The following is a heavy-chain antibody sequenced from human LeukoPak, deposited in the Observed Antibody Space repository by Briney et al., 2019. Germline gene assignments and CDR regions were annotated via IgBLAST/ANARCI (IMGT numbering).Heavy chain of an antibody. CDR1: GYTFTGYY. D-gene: IGHD2-15*01. V-gene: IGHV1-2*02. J-gene: IGHJ6*03. CDR2: INPNSGGT. CDR3: ARWMVGWDYYYYYMDV. Sequence: ASVKVSCKASGYTFTGYYMHWVRQAPGQGLEWMGWINPNSGGTNYAQKFQGRVTMTRDTSISTAYMELSRLRSDDTAVYYCARWMVGWDYYYYYMDVWGKGTTVTVSS.